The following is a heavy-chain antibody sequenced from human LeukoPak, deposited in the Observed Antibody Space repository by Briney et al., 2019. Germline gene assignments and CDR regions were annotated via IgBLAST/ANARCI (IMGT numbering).Heavy chain of an antibody. V-gene: IGHV4-59*01. CDR3: ASSPVVGRYYYYMDV. D-gene: IGHD1-26*01. CDR2: IYYSGST. Sequence: SETLSLTCTVSGGSISSYYWSWIRQPPGKGLEWIGYIYYSGSTNYNPSLKSRVTISVDTSKNQFSLKLSSVTAADTAVYYCASSPVVGRYYYYMDVWGKGTTVTVSS. CDR1: GGSISSYY. J-gene: IGHJ6*03.